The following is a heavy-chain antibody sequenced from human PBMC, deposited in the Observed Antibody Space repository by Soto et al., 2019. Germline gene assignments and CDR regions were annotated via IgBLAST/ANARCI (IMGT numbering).Heavy chain of an antibody. CDR3: AHRLAYFGD. J-gene: IGHJ4*02. CDR2: IDWDDDK. CDR1: GFSLSTSGGG. V-gene: IGHV2-5*02. Sequence: QITLKESGPTLVKPTQTLTLTCTFSGFSLSTSGGGVGWIRQPPGKALEWLALIDWDDDKRYSPSLKSRLTLTTDTTKNQAVLTMNNMDPVDTATYYCAHRLAYFGDRGQGTLVTVSS.